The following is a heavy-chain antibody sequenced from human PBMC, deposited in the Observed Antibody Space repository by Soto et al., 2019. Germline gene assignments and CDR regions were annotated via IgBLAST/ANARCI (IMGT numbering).Heavy chain of an antibody. Sequence: SETLSLTCTVSGGSISSGDYYWSWIRQPPGKGLEWIGYIYYSGSTYYNPSLKSRVTISVDTSRSQFSLKLSSVTAADTAVYYCASNTYGYLFYDYWGQGALVTVSS. V-gene: IGHV4-30-4*01. D-gene: IGHD5-18*01. CDR2: IYYSGST. CDR3: ASNTYGYLFYDY. J-gene: IGHJ4*02. CDR1: GGSISSGDYY.